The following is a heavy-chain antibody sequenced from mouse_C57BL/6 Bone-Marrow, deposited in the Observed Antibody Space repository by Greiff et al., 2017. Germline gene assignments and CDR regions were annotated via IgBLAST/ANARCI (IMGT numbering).Heavy chain of an antibody. CDR1: GYTFTSYW. V-gene: IGHV1-50*01. CDR3: VTAQATAWFAY. D-gene: IGHD3-2*02. Sequence: QVQLKQPGAELVKPGASVKLSCKASGYTFTSYWMQWVKQRPGQGLEWIGEIDPSDSYTNYNQKFKGKATLTVDTSSRTAYMQLSSLTSEDSAVYYCVTAQATAWFAYWGQGTLVTVSA. J-gene: IGHJ3*01. CDR2: IDPSDSYT.